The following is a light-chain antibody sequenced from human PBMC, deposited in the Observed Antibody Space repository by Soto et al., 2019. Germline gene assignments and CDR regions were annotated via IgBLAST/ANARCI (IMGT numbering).Light chain of an antibody. V-gene: IGKV3-11*01. CDR3: QQRSNWPIT. CDR1: QSVSSY. J-gene: IGKJ5*01. CDR2: DAS. Sequence: EIVLTQSPATLSLSPGERATLSCRTSQSVSSYFAWYKQKPGRAPRLLIYDASNRATGIPARFIGSGSGTDFTLTISSLEPEDFAVYYCQQRSNWPITFGQGTRLEIK.